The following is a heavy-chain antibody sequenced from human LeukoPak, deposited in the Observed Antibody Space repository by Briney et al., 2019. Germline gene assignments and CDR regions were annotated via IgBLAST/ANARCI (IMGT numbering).Heavy chain of an antibody. D-gene: IGHD2-15*01. CDR2: INHNGNVN. Sequence: GGSLRLSCAASGFTFSGYAMSWVRQAPGKGLEWVASINHNGNVNYYVDSVKGRFTISRDNAKNSLYLQMSNLRAEDTAVYYCARVVENFDYWGQGTLVTVSS. V-gene: IGHV3-7*01. CDR1: GFTFSGYA. CDR3: ARVVENFDY. J-gene: IGHJ4*02.